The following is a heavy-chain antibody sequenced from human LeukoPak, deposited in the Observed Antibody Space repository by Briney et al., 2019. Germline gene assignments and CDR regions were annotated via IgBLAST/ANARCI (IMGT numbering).Heavy chain of an antibody. Sequence: ASVKVSCKASGYTFTSYDINWVRQAPGQGLEWMGWISAYSGNTNYAQKLQGRVTMTTDTSTSTAYMELRSLRSDDTAVYYCARARSYYDFTYYYMDVWGKGPRSPSP. CDR3: ARARSYYDFTYYYMDV. V-gene: IGHV1-18*01. D-gene: IGHD3-3*01. J-gene: IGHJ6*03. CDR2: ISAYSGNT. CDR1: GYTFTSYD.